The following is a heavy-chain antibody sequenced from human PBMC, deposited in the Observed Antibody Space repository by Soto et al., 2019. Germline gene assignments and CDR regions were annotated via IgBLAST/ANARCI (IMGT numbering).Heavy chain of an antibody. V-gene: IGHV5-10-1*01. CDR3: ARHRSSSWVDY. Sequence: GESVKISCKGSGYSFTIYWISWVRQMPGKGLEWMGRIDPSDSYTNYSPSFQGHVTISADKSISTAYLQWSSLKASDTAMYYCARHRSSSWVDYWGQGTLVTVSS. D-gene: IGHD6-13*01. CDR1: GYSFTIYW. CDR2: IDPSDSYT. J-gene: IGHJ4*02.